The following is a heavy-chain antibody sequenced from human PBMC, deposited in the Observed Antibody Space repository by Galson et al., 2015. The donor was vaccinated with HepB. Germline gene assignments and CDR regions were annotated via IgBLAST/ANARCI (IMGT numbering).Heavy chain of an antibody. CDR1: GYSFTSYW. CDR3: ARQIGSSWYRVWFDP. J-gene: IGHJ5*02. D-gene: IGHD6-13*01. Sequence: QSGAEVKKPGESLKISCKGSGYSFTSYWIGWVRQMPGKGLEWMGIIYPGDSDTRYSPSFQGHVTISADKSISTAYLQWSSLKASDTAMYYCARQIGSSWYRVWFDPWGQGTLVTVSS. V-gene: IGHV5-51*01. CDR2: IYPGDSDT.